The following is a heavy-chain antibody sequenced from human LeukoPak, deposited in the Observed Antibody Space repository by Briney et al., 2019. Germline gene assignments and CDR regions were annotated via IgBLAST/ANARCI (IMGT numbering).Heavy chain of an antibody. Sequence: PGGALRLSCAASVFTFSSYWMSWVRQAPGKGLEWVANMKYDGSEKDYVDCVKGRFTISRDNAKNSLYLQMNSLRAEDTAVYYCARDIAAAGLFLDYWGQGTLVTVSS. V-gene: IGHV3-7*01. J-gene: IGHJ4*02. CDR3: ARDIAAAGLFLDY. D-gene: IGHD6-13*01. CDR2: MKYDGSEK. CDR1: VFTFSSYW.